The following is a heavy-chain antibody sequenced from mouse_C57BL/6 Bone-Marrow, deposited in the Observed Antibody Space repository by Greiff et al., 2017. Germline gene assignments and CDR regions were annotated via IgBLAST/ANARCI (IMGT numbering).Heavy chain of an antibody. V-gene: IGHV5-16*01. J-gene: IGHJ1*03. CDR1: GFTFSDYY. CDR3: ARVRTVVAHWYCDV. Sequence: EVHLVESEGGLVQPGSSMKLSCTASGFTFSDYYMAWVRQVPEKGLEWVANINYDGSSTYYLDDLKSRFIISRDNAKNIIYVQMSRLKSEDAATYYCARVRTVVAHWYCDVWGTGTTVTVSS. D-gene: IGHD1-1*01. CDR2: INYDGSST.